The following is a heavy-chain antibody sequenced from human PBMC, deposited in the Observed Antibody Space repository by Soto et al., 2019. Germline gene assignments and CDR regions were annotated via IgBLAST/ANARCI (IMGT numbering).Heavy chain of an antibody. CDR3: ARTSNPTVTINFDY. Sequence: QVQLQESGPGLVKPSETLSLTCTVSGGSISSYYWSWIRQPPGKGLEWIGYIYYSGSTNYNPSLKSRVTISVDTSKTQFSLKLSSVTAADTAVYYCARTSNPTVTINFDYWGQGTLVTVSS. CDR1: GGSISSYY. D-gene: IGHD4-4*01. V-gene: IGHV4-59*08. J-gene: IGHJ4*02. CDR2: IYYSGST.